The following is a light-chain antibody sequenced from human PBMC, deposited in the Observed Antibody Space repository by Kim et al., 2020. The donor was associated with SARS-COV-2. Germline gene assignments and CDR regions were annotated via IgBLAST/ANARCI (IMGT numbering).Light chain of an antibody. CDR2: AAS. CDR3: QQYNTYPPT. J-gene: IGKJ2*01. V-gene: IGKV1-16*01. CDR1: QGIHNY. Sequence: ASVGDSVTITCRASQGIHNYLAWFQQKPGIAPKSVIYAASTLQSGVPSRFSGSGSETHFTLTISRLQPEDFATYYCQQYNTYPPTFGQGTKLEI.